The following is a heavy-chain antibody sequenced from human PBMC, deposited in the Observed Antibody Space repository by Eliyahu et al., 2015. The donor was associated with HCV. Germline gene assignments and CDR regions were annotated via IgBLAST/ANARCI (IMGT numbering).Heavy chain of an antibody. CDR3: AREKELDSGYDTDY. J-gene: IGHJ4*02. Sequence: QVQLQQWGAGLLKPSETLSLTCAVYXGSLSNYYWSWIRQPPGKGLEWIGEINHSGSTNYNPSLKSRVTISVDTSKNQFSLKLISVTAADTAVYYCAREKELDSGYDTDYWGQGTLVTVSS. D-gene: IGHD5-12*01. CDR2: INHSGST. CDR1: XGSLSNYY. V-gene: IGHV4-34*01.